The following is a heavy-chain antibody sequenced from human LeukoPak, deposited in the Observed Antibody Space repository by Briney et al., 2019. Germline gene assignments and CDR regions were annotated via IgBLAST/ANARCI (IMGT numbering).Heavy chain of an antibody. D-gene: IGHD6-19*01. Sequence: ASVKVSCKASGYTFTTYAISWVRQAPGQGLEWMGWISTYNGDTKYAQMFQGRVTMTSDTSTGTSYMELRSPRPDDTAVYYCARDPSNTSGWYIYFDFWGQGTLVTVSS. J-gene: IGHJ4*02. CDR1: GYTFTTYA. V-gene: IGHV1-18*01. CDR3: ARDPSNTSGWYIYFDF. CDR2: ISTYNGDT.